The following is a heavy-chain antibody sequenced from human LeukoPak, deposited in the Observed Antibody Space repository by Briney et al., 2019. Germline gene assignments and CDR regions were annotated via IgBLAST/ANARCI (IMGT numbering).Heavy chain of an antibody. J-gene: IGHJ4*02. CDR3: ARPYGDETDY. CDR2: ISYDGSNK. V-gene: IGHV3-30-3*01. D-gene: IGHD4-17*01. CDR1: GFTFTDYA. Sequence: GGSLRLSCAASGFTFTDYAMTWVRQAPGKGLEWVAVISYDGSNKYYADSVKGRFTISRDNSKNTLYLQMNSLRAEDTAVYYCARPYGDETDYWGQGTLVTVSS.